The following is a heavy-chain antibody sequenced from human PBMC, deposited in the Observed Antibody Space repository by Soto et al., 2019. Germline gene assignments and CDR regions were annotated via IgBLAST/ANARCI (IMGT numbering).Heavy chain of an antibody. J-gene: IGHJ6*02. CDR2: IYPGDSDT. D-gene: IGHD2-2*02. CDR3: ATLGYCSSTSCYNGYGMEV. V-gene: IGHV5-51*01. CDR1: GYSFTSYW. Sequence: LKISCKGSGYSFTSYWIGWVRQMPGKGLEWMGIIYPGDSDTRYTPSFQGQATISADKSISTAYLQWSSLKASETAMYYCATLGYCSSTSCYNGYGMEVWGQGTTVTVSS.